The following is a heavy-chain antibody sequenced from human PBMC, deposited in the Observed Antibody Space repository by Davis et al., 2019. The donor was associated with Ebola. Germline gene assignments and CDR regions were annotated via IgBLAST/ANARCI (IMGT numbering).Heavy chain of an antibody. CDR1: GDSVSSKIAA. CDR2: TYLRSTWYT. CDR3: VKSYYLEYFDL. J-gene: IGHJ3*01. D-gene: IGHD3-10*01. Sequence: SQTLSLTCAISGDSVSSKIAAWNWIRQSTSRGLEWLGRTYLRSTWYTDYAVSLKGRITLNTDTSKNLFSLHLTSVTPEDTAVYYCVKSYYLEYFDLWGQGTMVTVSS. V-gene: IGHV6-1*01.